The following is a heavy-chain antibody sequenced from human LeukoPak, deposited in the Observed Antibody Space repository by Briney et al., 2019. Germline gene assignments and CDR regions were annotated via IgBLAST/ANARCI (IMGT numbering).Heavy chain of an antibody. Sequence: ASVKVSCKVSGYTLTELSMHWVRQAPGKGLEWMGGFDPEDGETIYAQKFQGRVTMTEDTSTDTAYMELSSLRSEDTAVYYCATGVSVGAAYRFDYWGQGTLVTVSS. CDR2: FDPEDGET. CDR1: GYTLTELS. D-gene: IGHD2-15*01. V-gene: IGHV1-24*01. J-gene: IGHJ4*02. CDR3: ATGVSVGAAYRFDY.